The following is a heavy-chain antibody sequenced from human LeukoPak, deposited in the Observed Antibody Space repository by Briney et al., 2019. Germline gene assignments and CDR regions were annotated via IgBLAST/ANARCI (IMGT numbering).Heavy chain of an antibody. CDR1: GGTFSSYA. CDR3: ARVSSYYDFWSGPPG. V-gene: IGHV1-69*01. J-gene: IGHJ4*02. D-gene: IGHD3-3*01. CDR2: IIPIFGTA. Sequence: SVKVSCKASGGTFSSYAISWVRQAPGQGLEWMGGIIPIFGTANYAQKFQGRVTITADESASTAYMELSSLRSEDTAVYYCARVSSYYDFWSGPPGWGQGTLVTVSS.